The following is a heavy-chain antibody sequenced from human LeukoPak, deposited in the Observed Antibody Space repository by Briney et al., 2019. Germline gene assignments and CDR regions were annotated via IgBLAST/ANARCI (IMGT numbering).Heavy chain of an antibody. J-gene: IGHJ4*02. D-gene: IGHD3-22*01. CDR1: GFTFSSYS. Sequence: GGSLRLSCAASGFTFSSYSMNWVRQAPGKGLEWVSYISSSSSTIYYADSVKGRFTISRDNAKNSLYPQMNSLRAEDTAVYYCAYYALDVSGYVYWGQGTLVTVSS. CDR3: AYYALDVSGYVY. V-gene: IGHV3-48*01. CDR2: ISSSSSTI.